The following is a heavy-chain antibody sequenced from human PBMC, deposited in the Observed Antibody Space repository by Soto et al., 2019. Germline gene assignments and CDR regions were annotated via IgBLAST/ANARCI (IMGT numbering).Heavy chain of an antibody. CDR3: ARTEHYDYVWGSYHPFDY. Sequence: ASVKVSCKASGYTFTSYFMHWVRQAPGQGLEWVGIINPKNGITNYAQKFQDRVSMSRDTSTSTVFMELSSLISDDTAMYYCARTEHYDYVWGSYHPFDYWGQGTLVTVSS. D-gene: IGHD3-16*02. J-gene: IGHJ4*02. CDR2: INPKNGIT. V-gene: IGHV1-46*01. CDR1: GYTFTSYF.